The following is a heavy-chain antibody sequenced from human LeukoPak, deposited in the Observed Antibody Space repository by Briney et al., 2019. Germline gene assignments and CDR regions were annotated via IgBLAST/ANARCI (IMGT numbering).Heavy chain of an antibody. D-gene: IGHD2-2*01. Sequence: GGSLRLSCAVSGFTFDDYGMSWVRQAPGKGLEWVAGINWNGGRTGYADSVKGRITISRDNAKNSLYLQMNSLRAEDTALYHCARISCSSISCPFYYYYYMDVWGQGTMVTVSS. V-gene: IGHV3-20*01. CDR1: GFTFDDYG. CDR3: ARISCSSISCPFYYYYYMDV. J-gene: IGHJ6*03. CDR2: INWNGGRT.